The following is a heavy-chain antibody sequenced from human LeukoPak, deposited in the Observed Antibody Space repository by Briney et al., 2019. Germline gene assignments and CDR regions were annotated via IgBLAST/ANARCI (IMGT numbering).Heavy chain of an antibody. CDR1: GGSISSSSHY. V-gene: IGHV4-39*02. CDR2: IYYSGST. D-gene: IGHD1-7*01. J-gene: IGHJ4*02. Sequence: SETLSLTCTVSGGSISSSSHYWGWIRRPPGKGLEWIGSIYYSGSTNYNLSLKSRVTISVDTSKNHFSLKLSSVTAADTAVYYFARSYNWNYNYWGQGTLVTVSS. CDR3: ARSYNWNYNY.